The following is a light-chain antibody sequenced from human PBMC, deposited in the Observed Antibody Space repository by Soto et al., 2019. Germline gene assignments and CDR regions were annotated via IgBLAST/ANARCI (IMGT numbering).Light chain of an antibody. J-gene: IGLJ3*02. CDR2: ENN. CDR1: SSKIGNNY. CDR3: GTWDSSLSAGEV. Sequence: QAVVTQPPSVSAAPGQKVTISCSGSSSKIGNNYVSWYQQFPGTAPKLLIYENNKRPSGIPDRFSGSKSGTSATLGITGLQTGDEADYYCGTWDSSLSAGEVFGGGTKLTVL. V-gene: IGLV1-51*02.